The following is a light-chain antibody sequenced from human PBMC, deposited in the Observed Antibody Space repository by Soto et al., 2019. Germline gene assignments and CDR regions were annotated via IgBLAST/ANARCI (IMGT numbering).Light chain of an antibody. CDR1: QDISNS. V-gene: IGKV1-39*01. J-gene: IGKJ2*01. CDR2: GAS. CDR3: QQSYSTPYT. Sequence: DIQMTQTPPSLSLSVGDRVTITCRASQDISNSLNWYQQKPGKSPRALIYGASSLESGVPSRFSGRGSGTDFTLFISSLQPEDFATYFWQQSYSTPYTCGQGTSLRIK.